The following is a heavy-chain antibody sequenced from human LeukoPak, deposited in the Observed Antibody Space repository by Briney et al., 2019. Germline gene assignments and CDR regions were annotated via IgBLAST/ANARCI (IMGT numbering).Heavy chain of an antibody. V-gene: IGHV4-59*01. CDR1: GGSISSYY. CDR3: ARAGVFIQLWSKAISGYYYNWFDP. Sequence: SETLSLTCTVSGGSISSYYWSWIRQPPGKGLECIGYIYYSGSTNYNPSLKSRVTISVDTSKNQFSLKLSSVTAADPAVYYCARAGVFIQLWSKAISGYYYNWFDPWGQGTLVTVSS. J-gene: IGHJ5*02. D-gene: IGHD5-18*01. CDR2: IYYSGST.